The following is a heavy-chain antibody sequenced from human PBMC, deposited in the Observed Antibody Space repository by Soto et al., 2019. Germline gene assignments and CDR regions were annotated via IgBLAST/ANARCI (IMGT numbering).Heavy chain of an antibody. V-gene: IGHV3-23*01. Sequence: GGSLRLPCAASGFTFSVYAMSWVRQAPGKGLEWVSAISSNGGRTFYADSLRGRFTISRDNSKSALYLQMNNLRAEDTAIYYCAKYSELPYEAYLQQWGQGTLVTVSS. CDR1: GFTFSVYA. D-gene: IGHD1-7*01. J-gene: IGHJ1*01. CDR2: ISSNGGRT. CDR3: AKYSELPYEAYLQQ.